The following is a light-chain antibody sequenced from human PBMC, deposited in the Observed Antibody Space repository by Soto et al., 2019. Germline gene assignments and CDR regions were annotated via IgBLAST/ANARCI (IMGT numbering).Light chain of an antibody. CDR1: EDVSDY. J-gene: IGKJ4*01. V-gene: IGKV1-33*01. CDR2: DAS. Sequence: DIKMTQSPSSLSASVGDSVTLTCQASEDVSDYVNWYQQKLGRAPKLLIYDASKLETEVPSRLSGSRSGTDFSFTIRYLQPEDFATYCCQLYKNVFLTFCGGTRLDI. CDR3: QLYKNVFLT.